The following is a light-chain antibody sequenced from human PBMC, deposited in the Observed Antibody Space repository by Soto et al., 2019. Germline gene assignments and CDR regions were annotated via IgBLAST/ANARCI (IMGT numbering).Light chain of an antibody. CDR2: DVT. CDR3: CSYAGKYTFL. Sequence: QSALTQPRSVSGSPGQSVTISCTGTSSDVGGYTYVSWYQQNAGKPPKLMIYDVTKRPSGVPDRFSGSKSGNTASLTISGLQAEDESDYHCCSYAGKYTFLFGAGTKVTVL. J-gene: IGLJ2*01. V-gene: IGLV2-11*01. CDR1: SSDVGGYTY.